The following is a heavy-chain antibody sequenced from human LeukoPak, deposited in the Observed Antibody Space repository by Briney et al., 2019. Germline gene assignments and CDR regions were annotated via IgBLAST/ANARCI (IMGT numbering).Heavy chain of an antibody. J-gene: IGHJ4*02. Sequence: PGGSLRLSCAASGFTFSSYAMHWVRQAPGKGLEWVAVISYDGSNKYYADSVKGRFTISRDNSKNTLYLQMNSLRAEDTAVYYCARARSRYSSGWPLHFDYWGQGTLVTVSS. CDR3: ARARSRYSSGWPLHFDY. CDR1: GFTFSSYA. D-gene: IGHD6-19*01. CDR2: ISYDGSNK. V-gene: IGHV3-30*04.